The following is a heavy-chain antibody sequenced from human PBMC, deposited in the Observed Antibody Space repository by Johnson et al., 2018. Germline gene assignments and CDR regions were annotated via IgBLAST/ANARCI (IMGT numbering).Heavy chain of an antibody. CDR2: TSYDGSNK. D-gene: IGHD1-26*01. V-gene: IGHV3-30*04. CDR1: GFTFSSYA. J-gene: IGHJ2*01. Sequence: QFQLVQSGGGVVQPGRSLRLSCAASGFTFSSYAMHWVRQAPGKGLEWVAVTSYDGSNKYYTDSVKGRFTISRDNSKNTLYLQMNSLRAEDTALYHCARSRGSYSESKGYFDLWGRGTLVTVSS. CDR3: ARSRGSYSESKGYFDL.